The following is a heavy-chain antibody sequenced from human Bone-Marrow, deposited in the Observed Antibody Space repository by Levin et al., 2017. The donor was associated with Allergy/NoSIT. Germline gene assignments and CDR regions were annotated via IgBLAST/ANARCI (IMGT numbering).Heavy chain of an antibody. CDR1: GFTFSGSA. Sequence: ETLSLTCAASGFTFSGSAMHWVRQASGKGLEWVGRIRSKANSYATAYAASVKGRFTISRDDSKNTAYLQMNSLKTEDTAVYYCTRQVDKGYFDYWGQGTLVTVSS. CDR3: TRQVDKGYFDY. V-gene: IGHV3-73*01. CDR2: IRSKANSYAT. J-gene: IGHJ4*02.